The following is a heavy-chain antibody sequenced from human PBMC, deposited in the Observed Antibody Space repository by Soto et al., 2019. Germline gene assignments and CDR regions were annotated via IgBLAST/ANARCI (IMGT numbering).Heavy chain of an antibody. V-gene: IGHV1-18*01. D-gene: IGHD6-19*01. CDR2: ISAYNGNT. CDR3: TPLALKYNSDWYPLSD. CDR1: GYTFTSYG. Sequence: ASVKVSCKASGYTFTSYGISWVRQAPGQGLEWMGWISAYNGNTNYAQKLQGRVTMTTDTSTSTAYMELRSLKTEDTATYYCTPLALKYNSDWYPLSDWGQGTRVTVSS. J-gene: IGHJ4*02.